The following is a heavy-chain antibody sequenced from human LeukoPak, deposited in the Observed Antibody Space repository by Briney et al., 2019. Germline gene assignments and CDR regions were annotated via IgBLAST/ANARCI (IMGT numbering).Heavy chain of an antibody. CDR2: IYYSGST. J-gene: IGHJ4*02. Sequence: SETLSLTCTVSGGSISSSSYYWGWIRQPPGQGLEWIGSIYYSGSTYYNPSLKSRVTISVDTSKNQFSLKLSSVTAADTAVYYCARQIAAAGTYYFDYWGQGTLVTVSS. CDR1: GGSISSSSYY. D-gene: IGHD6-13*01. CDR3: ARQIAAAGTYYFDY. V-gene: IGHV4-39*01.